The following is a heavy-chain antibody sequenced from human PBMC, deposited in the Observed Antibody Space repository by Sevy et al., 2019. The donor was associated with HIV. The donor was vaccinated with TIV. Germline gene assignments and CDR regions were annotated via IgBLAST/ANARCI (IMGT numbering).Heavy chain of an antibody. CDR1: GFTFSSYS. CDR3: ARVAYSYGYYFDY. CDR2: ISSSSSYI. V-gene: IGHV3-21*01. Sequence: GGSLRLSCAASGFTFSSYSMNWVRQAPGKGPEWVSSISSSSSYIYYADSVKGRFTISRDNAKNSLYLQMNSLRAEDTAVYYCARVAYSYGYYFDYWGQGTLVTVSS. J-gene: IGHJ4*02. D-gene: IGHD5-18*01.